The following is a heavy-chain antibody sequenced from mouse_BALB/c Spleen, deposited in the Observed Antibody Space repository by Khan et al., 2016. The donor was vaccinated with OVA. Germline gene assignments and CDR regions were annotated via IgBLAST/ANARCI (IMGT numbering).Heavy chain of an antibody. CDR1: GYTFTSYW. J-gene: IGHJ2*01. Sequence: QVQLQQSGAELVKAGASVKMSCKASGYTFTSYWMHWVKQRLGQGLEWFAETNPTNGRTYYNEKFKSKATLTVDKSSSTAYMLLSGPTFEDSAVYYCARIKKIVATYFDYGGKGTTLTVSS. CDR2: TNPTNGRT. CDR3: ARIKKIVATYFDY. D-gene: IGHD1-1*01. V-gene: IGHV1S81*02.